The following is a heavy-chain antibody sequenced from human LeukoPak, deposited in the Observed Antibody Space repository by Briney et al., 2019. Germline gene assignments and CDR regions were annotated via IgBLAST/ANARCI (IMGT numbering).Heavy chain of an antibody. D-gene: IGHD3-10*01. CDR2: ISAYNGNT. CDR3: ARAGELLWFGELFAFDI. CDR1: GYTFTSYG. Sequence: EATVKVSCKASGYTFTSYGISWVRQAPGQGLEWMGWISAYNGNTNYAQKLQGRVTMTTDTSTSTAYMELRSLRSDDTAVYYCARAGELLWFGELFAFDIWGQGTMVTVSS. V-gene: IGHV1-18*01. J-gene: IGHJ3*02.